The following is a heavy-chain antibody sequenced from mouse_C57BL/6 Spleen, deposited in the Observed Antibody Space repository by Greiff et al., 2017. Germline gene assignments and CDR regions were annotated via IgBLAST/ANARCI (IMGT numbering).Heavy chain of an antibody. V-gene: IGHV1-69*01. J-gene: IGHJ2*01. D-gene: IGHD1-1*01. CDR2: IDPSDSYT. CDR1: GYTFTSYW. Sequence: QVQLQQSGAELVMPGASVKLSCKASGYTFTSYWMHWVKQRPGQGLEWIGEIDPSDSYTNYNQKFKGKSTLTVDKSSSTAYMQRSSLTSEDSAVYYCARGGSSSVEHYWGQGTTLTVSS. CDR3: ARGGSSSVEHY.